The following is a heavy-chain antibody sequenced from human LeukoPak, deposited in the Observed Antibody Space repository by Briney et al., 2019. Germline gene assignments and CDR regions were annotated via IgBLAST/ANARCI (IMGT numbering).Heavy chain of an antibody. V-gene: IGHV4-59*01. CDR1: GGSISSYY. Sequence: SETLSLTCTVSGGSISSYYWSWIRQPPGKGLEWIGYIYYSGSTNYNPSLKSRVTISVDTSKNQFPLKLSSVTAADTAVYYCARAGAYCGGDCYYFDYWGQGTLVTVSS. J-gene: IGHJ4*02. D-gene: IGHD2-21*02. CDR2: IYYSGST. CDR3: ARAGAYCGGDCYYFDY.